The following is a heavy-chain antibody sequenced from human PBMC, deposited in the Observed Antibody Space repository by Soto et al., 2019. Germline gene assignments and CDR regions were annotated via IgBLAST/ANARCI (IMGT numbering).Heavy chain of an antibody. D-gene: IGHD3-3*01. J-gene: IGHJ6*03. CDR3: AKDRGDWSGTPHYYCYMDV. Sequence: GGSLRLSCAASGFTFSSYGMHWARQAPGKGLEWVAVISYDGSNKYYADSVKGRFTISRDNSKNTLYLQMNSLRAEDTAVYYCAKDRGDWSGTPHYYCYMDVWGKGTTVTVSS. CDR2: ISYDGSNK. CDR1: GFTFSSYG. V-gene: IGHV3-30*18.